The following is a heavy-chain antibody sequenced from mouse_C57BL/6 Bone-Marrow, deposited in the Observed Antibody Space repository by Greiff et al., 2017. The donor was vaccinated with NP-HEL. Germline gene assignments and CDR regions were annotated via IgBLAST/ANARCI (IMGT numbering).Heavy chain of an antibody. CDR1: GYTFTSYW. CDR2: IDPSDSYT. Sequence: QVQLPQPGAELVMPGASVKLSCKASGYTFTSYWMHWVQQRPGQGLEWIGEIDPSDSYTTYNQKFKGKSTLTVDKSSSTAYMQLSSLTSEDSAVYYCARNYGRDWYFDVWGTGTTVTVSS. CDR3: ARNYGRDWYFDV. D-gene: IGHD1-1*01. J-gene: IGHJ1*03. V-gene: IGHV1-69*01.